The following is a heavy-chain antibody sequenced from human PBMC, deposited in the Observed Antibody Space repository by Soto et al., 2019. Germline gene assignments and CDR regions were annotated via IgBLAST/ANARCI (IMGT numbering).Heavy chain of an antibody. CDR2: ISYDGNNK. V-gene: IGHV3-30-3*01. CDR3: ARDYSSGWCLDY. Sequence: QVQLVESGGGVVQPGNSLRLSCAGSGFPFSAEAMHWVRQAPGKGLEWVAAISYDGNNKNHADSVKGRFTVSRDNSKYTLYLQIYSLRPEDTAVYYCARDYSSGWCLDYWGQGSLVTVSS. D-gene: IGHD6-13*01. CDR1: GFPFSAEA. J-gene: IGHJ4*02.